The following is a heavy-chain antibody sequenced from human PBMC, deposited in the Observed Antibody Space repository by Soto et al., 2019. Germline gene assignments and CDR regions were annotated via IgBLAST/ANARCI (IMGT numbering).Heavy chain of an antibody. CDR2: ISYDGSNK. CDR3: AKERGGFDI. CDR1: GFSFSSHG. Sequence: QVQVVESGGDVVQPGRSLRLSCAASGFSFSSHGMHWVRQAPGKGLEWVAVISYDGSNKYYADSVKGQFTISRDNSKNTVYLQMNSLKGDDTGVYYCAKERGGFDIWGQGTMVTVSS. D-gene: IGHD2-15*01. J-gene: IGHJ3*02. V-gene: IGHV3-30*18.